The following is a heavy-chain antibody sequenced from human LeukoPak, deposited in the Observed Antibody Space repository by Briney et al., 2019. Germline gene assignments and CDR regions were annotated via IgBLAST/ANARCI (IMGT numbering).Heavy chain of an antibody. D-gene: IGHD5-18*01. J-gene: IGHJ4*02. CDR1: GYTLTELS. Sequence: EASVKVSCKVSGYTLTELSMHWVRQAPGKGLEWMGGFDPEDGETIYAQKFQGRVAMTEDTSTDTAYMELSSLRSEDTAVYYCATRGYGYGWGPYYFDYWGQGTLVTVSS. CDR2: FDPEDGET. V-gene: IGHV1-24*01. CDR3: ATRGYGYGWGPYYFDY.